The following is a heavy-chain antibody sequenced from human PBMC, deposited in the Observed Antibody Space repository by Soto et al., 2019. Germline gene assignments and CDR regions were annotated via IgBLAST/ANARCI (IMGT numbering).Heavy chain of an antibody. D-gene: IGHD3-9*01. Sequence: QVQLQESGPGLVKPSETLSLTCTVSGVSFSSYYWSWIRQPPGKGLEWIGYIHYSGSTSYNPSLKRRVATSVDASMNQFSLTLTSVPAADTAAYYSAQQSRPPRILTGYNLRFDIWSQGTMVTVSS. CDR2: IHYSGST. J-gene: IGHJ3*02. V-gene: IGHV4-59*08. CDR3: AQQSRPPRILTGYNLRFDI. CDR1: GVSFSSYY.